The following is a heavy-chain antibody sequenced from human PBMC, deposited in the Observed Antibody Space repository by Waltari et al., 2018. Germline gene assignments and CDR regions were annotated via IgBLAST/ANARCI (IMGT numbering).Heavy chain of an antibody. J-gene: IGHJ4*02. D-gene: IGHD3-3*01. CDR3: ARDLDIRSRGWSFDY. V-gene: IGHV1-69*01. CDR2: IIPIFGTA. Sequence: QVQLVQSGAEVKKPGSSVKVSCKASGGTFSSYAISWLRPAPGQGLEWMGGIIPIFGTANYAQKFQGRVTITADESTSTAYMELSSLRSEDTAVYYCARDLDIRSRGWSFDYWGQGTLVTVSS. CDR1: GGTFSSYA.